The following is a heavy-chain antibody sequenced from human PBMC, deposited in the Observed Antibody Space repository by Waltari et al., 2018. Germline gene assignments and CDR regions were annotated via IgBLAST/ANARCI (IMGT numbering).Heavy chain of an antibody. CDR3: AKDIGSGRGGDYYMDV. J-gene: IGHJ6*03. D-gene: IGHD2-21*01. V-gene: IGHV3-43D*03. CDR2: ISWDGGST. CDR1: GFTFDDYA. Sequence: EVQLVESGGVVVQPGGSLRLSCAASGFTFDDYAMHWVRQAPGKGLEWVFLISWDGGSTYYADSVKGRFTISRDNSKNSLYLQMNSLRAEDTALYYCAKDIGSGRGGDYYMDVWGKGTTVTVSS.